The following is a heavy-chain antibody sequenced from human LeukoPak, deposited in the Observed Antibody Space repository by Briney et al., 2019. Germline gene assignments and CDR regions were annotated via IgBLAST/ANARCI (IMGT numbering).Heavy chain of an antibody. CDR1: GGSFSGHY. CDR2: INHGGST. V-gene: IGHV4-34*01. D-gene: IGHD3-3*01. Sequence: PSETLSLTCAVSGGSFSGHYWNWIRQPPGKGLEWIGEINHGGSTNYNPSLKSRVTISVDTSKNQFSLKLTSVTAADTAVYYCARQTGVGLFILPGGRGTRVTVSS. J-gene: IGHJ4*02. CDR3: ARQTGVGLFILP.